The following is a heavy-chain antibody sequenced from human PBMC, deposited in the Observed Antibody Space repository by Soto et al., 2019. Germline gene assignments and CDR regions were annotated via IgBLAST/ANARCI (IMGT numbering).Heavy chain of an antibody. V-gene: IGHV1-18*01. CDR3: ARDGDISPLGFDY. D-gene: IGHD3-9*01. CDR2: ISAYNGNT. CDR1: GYTFNSYG. J-gene: IGHJ4*02. Sequence: QVQLVQSGAEVKKPGASVKVSCKASGYTFNSYGINWVRQAPGQGLEWMGWISAYNGNTNYAQKLQGRVAMTTDTHTSTAYMELMSLRSDDTAVYYCARDGDISPLGFDYWGQGTLVTVSS.